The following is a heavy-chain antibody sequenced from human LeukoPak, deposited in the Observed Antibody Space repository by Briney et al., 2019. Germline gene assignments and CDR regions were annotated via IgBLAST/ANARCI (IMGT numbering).Heavy chain of an antibody. V-gene: IGHV3-23*03. J-gene: IGHJ5*02. Sequence: PGGSLRLSCAASGFTFSSYAMSWVRQAPGKGLEWVSVIYSGGSTYYADSVKGRFTISRDNSKNTLYLQMNSLRAEDTAVYYCALTGTDMWFDPWGQGTLVTVSS. CDR2: IYSGGST. D-gene: IGHD1-7*01. CDR1: GFTFSSYA. CDR3: ALTGTDMWFDP.